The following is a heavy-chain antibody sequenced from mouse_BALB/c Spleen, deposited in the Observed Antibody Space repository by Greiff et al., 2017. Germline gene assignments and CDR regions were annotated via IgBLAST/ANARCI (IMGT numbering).Heavy chain of an antibody. J-gene: IGHJ4*01. V-gene: IGHV1-62-2*01. Sequence: VQLQQSGAALVKPGASVKLSCKASGYTFTEYIIYWVKQRYGQGLEWIGWLYPGSGSIKYNEKFKDKATLTAGKSSSAVYMELSRLTSEDSEVYYCARLTTASLSALDYWGQGTTFTVSS. D-gene: IGHD1-2*01. CDR2: LYPGSGSI. CDR1: GYTFTEYI. CDR3: ARLTTASLSALDY.